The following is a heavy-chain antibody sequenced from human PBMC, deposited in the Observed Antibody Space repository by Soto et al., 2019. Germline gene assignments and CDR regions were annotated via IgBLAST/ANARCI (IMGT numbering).Heavy chain of an antibody. CDR3: ARNVGYCSSTRCYPDYYYGMDV. CDR1: GYTFRNFY. Sequence: SVKVSFKASGYTFRNFYIHWVRQAPGQGLEWMARINPIVGTANYAQKFQGRVTSTADESTSTAYIELSSLRSEDTAVYYCARNVGYCSSTRCYPDYYYGMDVWGQGTTVTVSS. D-gene: IGHD2-2*01. CDR2: INPIVGTA. V-gene: IGHV1-69*11. J-gene: IGHJ6*02.